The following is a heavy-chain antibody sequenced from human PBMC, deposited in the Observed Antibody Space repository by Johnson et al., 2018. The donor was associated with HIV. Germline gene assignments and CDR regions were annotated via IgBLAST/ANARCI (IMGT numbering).Heavy chain of an antibody. J-gene: IGHJ3*02. CDR1: GFTFSSYG. Sequence: QEQLVESGGGLVQPGGSLRLSCAASGFTFSSYGMHWVRQAPGKGLEWVAFIRYDGSNKYYADSVKGRFTISRDNSKNTLFLQMGSLRAEDMAVYYCARRAHDAFDIWGQGTMVTVSS. V-gene: IGHV3-30*02. CDR2: IRYDGSNK. CDR3: ARRAHDAFDI.